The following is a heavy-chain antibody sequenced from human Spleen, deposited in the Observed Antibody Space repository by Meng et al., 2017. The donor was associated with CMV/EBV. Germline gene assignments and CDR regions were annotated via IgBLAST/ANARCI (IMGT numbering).Heavy chain of an antibody. V-gene: IGHV3-23*03. CDR2: IYSGGSST. D-gene: IGHD1-1*01. Sequence: LSGAASGFTFSSYAMSWVRQAPGKGLEWVSVIYSGGSSTYYADSVKGRFTISRDNSKNTLYLQMNSLRAEDTAVYYCAKRSTGYFDYWGQGTLVTVSS. CDR1: GFTFSSYA. J-gene: IGHJ4*02. CDR3: AKRSTGYFDY.